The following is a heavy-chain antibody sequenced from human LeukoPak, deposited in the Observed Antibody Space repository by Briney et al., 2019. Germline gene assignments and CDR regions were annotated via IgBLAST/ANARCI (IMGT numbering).Heavy chain of an antibody. CDR3: ARDQFGSGRLDY. CDR1: GFTFSNAW. D-gene: IGHD3-10*01. J-gene: IGHJ4*02. V-gene: IGHV3-53*01. Sequence: GGSLRLSCAASGFTFSNAWMSWVRQAPGKGLEWVSVIYSGGSTYYADSVKGRFTISRDNSKNTLYLQMNSLRDEDTAVYYCARDQFGSGRLDYWGQGTLVTVSS. CDR2: IYSGGST.